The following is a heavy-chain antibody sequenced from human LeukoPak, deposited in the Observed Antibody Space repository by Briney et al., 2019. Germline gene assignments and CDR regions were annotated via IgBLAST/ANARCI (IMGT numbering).Heavy chain of an antibody. CDR1: GFTVSSNY. J-gene: IGHJ3*02. V-gene: IGHV3-66*02. CDR3: ARDLVESYCCAFDI. D-gene: IGHD1-26*01. CDR2: IYSGGST. Sequence: PGGSLRLSCAASGFTVSSNYMSWVRQAPGKGLEWVSVIYSGGSTYYADSVKGRFTISRGNSKNTLYLQMNSLRAEDTAVYYCARDLVESYCCAFDIWGQGTMVTVSS.